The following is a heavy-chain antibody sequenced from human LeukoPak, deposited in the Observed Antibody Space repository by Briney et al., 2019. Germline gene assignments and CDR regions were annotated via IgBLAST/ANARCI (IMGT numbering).Heavy chain of an antibody. CDR3: ARLSAGFNSSYWYDP. CDR2: IYSSGRT. J-gene: IGHJ5*02. V-gene: IGHV4-4*09. CDR1: GGSISSYY. D-gene: IGHD2/OR15-2a*01. Sequence: SETLSLTCTVSGGSISSYYWTWIRPPPGKGLEWIGYIYSSGRTNYNPSLKSQVTMSVDTSKNQFSLKVISVTAADTAVYYCARLSAGFNSSYWYDPWVQGTLVTLSS.